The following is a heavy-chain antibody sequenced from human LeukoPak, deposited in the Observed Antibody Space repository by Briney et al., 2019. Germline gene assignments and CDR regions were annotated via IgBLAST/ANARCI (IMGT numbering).Heavy chain of an antibody. V-gene: IGHV4-59*01. CDR2: IYYSGST. D-gene: IGHD3-10*01. CDR1: GGSISSYY. CDR3: AKVWAHDGSGNPYWHFDL. Sequence: PSETLSLTCTVSGGSISSYYWSWIRQPPGKGLEWIGYIYYSGSTNYNPSLKSRVTISVDTSKNQFSLKLSSVTAADTAVYYCAKVWAHDGSGNPYWHFDLWGRGTLVTVSS. J-gene: IGHJ2*01.